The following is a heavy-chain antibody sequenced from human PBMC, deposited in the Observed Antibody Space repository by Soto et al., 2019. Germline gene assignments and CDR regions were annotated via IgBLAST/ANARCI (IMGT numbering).Heavy chain of an antibody. CDR1: GYTFIDYY. D-gene: IGHD6-19*01. CDR3: ARPPGYISDWYYVDL. J-gene: IGHJ4*02. CDR2: ISPKSGGT. Sequence: QVQLVQSGAEVKKPGASVKVSCEASGYTFIDYYMHWVRQAPGQGFEWMGRISPKSGGTNYAQKFQGRDTMTWDTALNTAYMQLRSLMSEDTAVYSCARPPGYISDWYYVDLWGQGTLVTVSS. V-gene: IGHV1-2*02.